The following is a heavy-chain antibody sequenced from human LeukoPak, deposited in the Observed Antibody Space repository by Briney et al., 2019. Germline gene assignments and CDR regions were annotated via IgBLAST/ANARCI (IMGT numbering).Heavy chain of an antibody. Sequence: GGSLRLSCAASGFTFSSYWMSWVRQAPGKGLEWVANIKQDGSEKYYVDSVKGRFTISRDNAKNSLYLQMNSLRAEDTAVYYCARELPHYYDSSGYSAPDAFDIWGQGTMVTVSS. CDR2: IKQDGSEK. CDR1: GFTFSSYW. CDR3: ARELPHYYDSSGYSAPDAFDI. J-gene: IGHJ3*02. D-gene: IGHD3-22*01. V-gene: IGHV3-7*01.